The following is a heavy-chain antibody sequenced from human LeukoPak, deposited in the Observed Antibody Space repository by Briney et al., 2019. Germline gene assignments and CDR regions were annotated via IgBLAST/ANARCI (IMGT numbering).Heavy chain of an antibody. CDR1: GFTFSSYA. CDR2: ISGSGGST. D-gene: IGHD3-22*01. Sequence: PGGSLRLSCAASGFTFSSYATSWVRQAPGKGLEWVSTISGSGGSTYYADSVKGRFTISRDNSKNTLYLQMNSLGAEDTAVYYCARGGSSGYYNHFDYWGQGTLVTVSS. CDR3: ARGGSSGYYNHFDY. J-gene: IGHJ4*02. V-gene: IGHV3-23*01.